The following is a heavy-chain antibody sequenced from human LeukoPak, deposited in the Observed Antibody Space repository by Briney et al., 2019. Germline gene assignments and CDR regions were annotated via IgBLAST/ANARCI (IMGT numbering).Heavy chain of an antibody. D-gene: IGHD2-8*01. CDR1: GFTFSSYA. J-gene: IGHJ4*02. Sequence: GRSLRLSCAASGFTFSSYAMSWVRQAPGKGLEWVSAISGSGGSTYYADSVKGRFTISRDNSKNTLYLQMNSLRAEDTAVYYCASTSHGQKFDYWGQGTLVTVSS. CDR3: ASTSHGQKFDY. CDR2: ISGSGGST. V-gene: IGHV3-23*01.